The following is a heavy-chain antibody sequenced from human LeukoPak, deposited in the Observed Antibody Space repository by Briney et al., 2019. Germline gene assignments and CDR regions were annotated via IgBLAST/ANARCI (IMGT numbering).Heavy chain of an antibody. D-gene: IGHD1-1*01. CDR2: ISSNGGST. V-gene: IGHV3-64*01. CDR3: ARDLRWTDWNDVGALSYYFDY. CDR1: GFTFSSYA. J-gene: IGHJ4*02. Sequence: GGSLRLSCAASGFTFSSYAMHWVRQAPGKGLEYVSAISSNGGSTYYANSVKGRFTISRDNSKNTLYLQMGSLRADDTAVYYCARDLRWTDWNDVGALSYYFDYWGQGTLVTVSS.